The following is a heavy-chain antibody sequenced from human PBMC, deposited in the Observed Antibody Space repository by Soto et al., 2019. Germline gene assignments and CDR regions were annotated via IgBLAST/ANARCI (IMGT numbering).Heavy chain of an antibody. CDR3: ARDRTSYPHNWFDP. CDR1: GYTFTAYG. Sequence: GASVKVSCKTSGYTFTAYGLAWLRQAPGQRPGGMGWVGTNNDNTNYAEKFQGRVTISVDTSKNQFSLKLRSVTAADTAVYYCARDRTSYPHNWFDPWGQGTRVTVSS. D-gene: IGHD2-2*01. V-gene: IGHV1-18*01. CDR2: VGTNNDNT. J-gene: IGHJ5*02.